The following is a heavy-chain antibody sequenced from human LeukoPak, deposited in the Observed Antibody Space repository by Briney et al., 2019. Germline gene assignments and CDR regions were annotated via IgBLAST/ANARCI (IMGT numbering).Heavy chain of an antibody. Sequence: GSLRLSCAASGFTFSSYWMSWVRQAPGKGLEGVANIKQDGSEKSYVDSVKGRFTISRDNAKNSLYLQMNSLRAEDTAVYYCARHTVTTFSDWFDPWGQGTLVTVSS. CDR2: IKQDGSEK. V-gene: IGHV3-7*01. CDR3: ARHTVTTFSDWFDP. J-gene: IGHJ5*02. D-gene: IGHD4-17*01. CDR1: GFTFSSYW.